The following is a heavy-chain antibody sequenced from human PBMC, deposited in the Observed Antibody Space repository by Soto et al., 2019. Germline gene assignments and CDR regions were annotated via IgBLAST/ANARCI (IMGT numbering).Heavy chain of an antibody. V-gene: IGHV4-31*03. J-gene: IGHJ6*02. Sequence: QVQLQESGPGLVKPSQTLPLTCTVSGGSISSGGYYWSWIRQHPGKGLEWTGYIYYSGSTYYNQSLKSRVTISVDTSKNEFSRKLSTVTGADTAVYYCARDTELGFGYDYYYYYGMDVWCQGTTVTVSS. D-gene: IGHD3-10*01. CDR3: ARDTELGFGYDYYYYYGMDV. CDR2: IYYSGST. CDR1: GGSISSGGYY.